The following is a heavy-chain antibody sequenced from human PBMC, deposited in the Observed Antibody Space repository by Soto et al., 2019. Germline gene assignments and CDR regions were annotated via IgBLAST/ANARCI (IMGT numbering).Heavy chain of an antibody. V-gene: IGHV3-23*04. CDR2: ISDSGGTS. J-gene: IGHJ4*02. CDR1: GFIFSNYV. Sequence: EVQLVDSGGGLVQPGWSLRLSCAASGFIFSNYVMSWVRQAPGKGLEWVSSISDSGGTSYYADSVKGRFTISSDNSKNTRYLQMNSLRAEDTAIYYCAKRPRALLTFDYWGQGTLVTVSS. D-gene: IGHD1-26*01. CDR3: AKRPRALLTFDY.